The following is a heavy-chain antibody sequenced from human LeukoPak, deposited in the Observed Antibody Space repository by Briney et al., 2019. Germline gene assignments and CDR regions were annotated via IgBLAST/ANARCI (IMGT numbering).Heavy chain of an antibody. J-gene: IGHJ4*02. Sequence: GGSLRLSCAASGFTFSSYEMNWVRQAPGKGLEWVSYISSSGSTIYYADSVKGRFTISRDNAKNSLYLQMNSLRAEDTAVYYCARRGSKSGWLFDYWGQGTLATVSS. CDR3: ARRGSKSGWLFDY. CDR2: ISSSGSTI. D-gene: IGHD6-19*01. CDR1: GFTFSSYE. V-gene: IGHV3-48*03.